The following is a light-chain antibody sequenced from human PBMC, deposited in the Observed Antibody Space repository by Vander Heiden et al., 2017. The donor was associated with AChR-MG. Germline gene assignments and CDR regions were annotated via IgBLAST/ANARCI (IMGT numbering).Light chain of an antibody. CDR1: VFNIGAPYD. CDR3: QSYDTTLSAWV. Sequence: QSVLTQPPSISGTPGKRVTISCDGNVFNIGAPYDVHWYQQLPGAAPKLLIFSNVNRPAGVPDRFSGSKSGSSASLAITGVQTEDEADYYCQSYDTTLSAWVFGGGTRLTVL. CDR2: SNV. V-gene: IGLV1-40*01. J-gene: IGLJ3*02.